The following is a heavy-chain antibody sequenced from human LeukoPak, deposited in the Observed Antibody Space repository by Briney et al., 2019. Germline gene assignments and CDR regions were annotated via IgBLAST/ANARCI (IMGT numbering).Heavy chain of an antibody. J-gene: IGHJ5*02. CDR2: IYNSGSA. D-gene: IGHD2-2*01. V-gene: IGHV4-38-2*02. Sequence: SETLSLTCAVSGYSISSGYQWAWIRQSPGKGLECIGSIYNSGSAHYNPSLKSRVTISVETSKKQFSLKMYSVTAADTAVYYCARDPRWLTPDCTSTSCYENYFDPWGQGTLVTVSS. CDR1: GYSISSGYQ. CDR3: ARDPRWLTPDCTSTSCYENYFDP.